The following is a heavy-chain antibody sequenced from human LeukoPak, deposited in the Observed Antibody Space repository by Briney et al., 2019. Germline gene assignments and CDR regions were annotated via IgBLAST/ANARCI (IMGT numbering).Heavy chain of an antibody. V-gene: IGHV1-69*04. CDR2: IIPNLGTT. CDR3: ATTNDGGGYQWGDFFDF. J-gene: IGHJ4*02. D-gene: IGHD3-22*01. Sequence: SVKVSCTASGGTSNSHAISWVRQAPGQGLEWMGRIIPNLGTTNRAQNFQDRVTLTADKSTNTAYMELTSLTSDDTAVYYCATTNDGGGYQWGDFFDFWGQGTLVTVSS. CDR1: GGTSNSHA.